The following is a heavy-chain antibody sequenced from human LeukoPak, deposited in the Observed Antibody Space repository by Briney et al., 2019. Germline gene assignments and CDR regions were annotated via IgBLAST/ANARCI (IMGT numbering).Heavy chain of an antibody. Sequence: ASVKASCKASGYTFTSYYMHWVRQAPGQGLEGMGIINPSGGSTSYAQKFQGRVTMTRDTSTSTVYMELSSLRSEDTAVYYCAGVRLFGVVIMDFDYWGQGTLVTVSS. D-gene: IGHD3-3*01. J-gene: IGHJ4*02. V-gene: IGHV1-46*01. CDR2: INPSGGST. CDR3: AGVRLFGVVIMDFDY. CDR1: GYTFTSYY.